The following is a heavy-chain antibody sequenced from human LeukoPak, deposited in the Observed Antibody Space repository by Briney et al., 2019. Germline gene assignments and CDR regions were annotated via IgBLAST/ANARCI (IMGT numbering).Heavy chain of an antibody. V-gene: IGHV4-59*01. J-gene: IGHJ1*01. CDR1: GGSISSYY. CDR3: ARVAYDFWSGYYPRAEYFQH. Sequence: RSGTLSLTCTVSGGSISSYYWSWIRQPPGKGLEWIGYIYYSGSTNYNPSLKSRVTISVDTSKNQFSLKLSSVTAADTAVYYCARVAYDFWSGYYPRAEYFQHWGQGTLVTVSS. D-gene: IGHD3-3*01. CDR2: IYYSGST.